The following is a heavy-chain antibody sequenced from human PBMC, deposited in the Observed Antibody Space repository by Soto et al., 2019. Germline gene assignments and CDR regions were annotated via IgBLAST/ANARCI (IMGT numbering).Heavy chain of an antibody. D-gene: IGHD4-17*01. Sequence: EVQLVESGGGLVQPGRSLRLSCAASGFTFDDYAMHWVRQAPGKGLEWVSGISWNSGSIVYADSVKGRFTISRDNAKNSLYLQMNSLRAEDTALYYCAKDLPYHDYGDYGPFDYWGQGTLVTVSS. V-gene: IGHV3-9*01. CDR1: GFTFDDYA. J-gene: IGHJ4*02. CDR3: AKDLPYHDYGDYGPFDY. CDR2: ISWNSGSI.